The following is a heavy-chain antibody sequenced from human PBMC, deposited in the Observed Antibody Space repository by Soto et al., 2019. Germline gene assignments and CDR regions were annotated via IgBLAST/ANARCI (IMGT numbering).Heavy chain of an antibody. CDR1: GFTFSDYG. CDR3: GREGQQLAQEKYYQFNGMDV. V-gene: IGHV1-18*01. D-gene: IGHD6-13*01. Sequence: QVQLVQSGAEVKKPGASVKVSSKASGFTFSDYGLSWVRQAPGQPLEWMGWISGDNINSKYSQKFQGRLTMTTDTSTATASMELRSLTSDDTAVYYCGREGQQLAQEKYYQFNGMDVWGQGTTVTVSS. CDR2: ISGDNINS. J-gene: IGHJ6*02.